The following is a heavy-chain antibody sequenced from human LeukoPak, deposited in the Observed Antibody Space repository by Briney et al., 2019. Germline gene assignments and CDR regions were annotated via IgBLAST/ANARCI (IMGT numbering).Heavy chain of an antibody. D-gene: IGHD2-2*02. J-gene: IGHJ4*02. CDR3: AREDYCSSTSCYTHLDY. CDR1: GGSISSGSYY. CDR2: IYTCGST. Sequence: PSETLSLTCTVSGGSISSGSYYWSWIRQPAGKGLEWIGRIYTCGSTNYNPSLKSRVTISVDTSKNQFSLKLSSVSAADTAVYYCAREDYCSSTSCYTHLDYWGQGTLVTVSS. V-gene: IGHV4-61*02.